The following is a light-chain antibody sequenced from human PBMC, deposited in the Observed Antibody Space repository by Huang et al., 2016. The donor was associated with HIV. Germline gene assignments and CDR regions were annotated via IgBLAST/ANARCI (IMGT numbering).Light chain of an antibody. CDR3: QQTYSTPRT. CDR2: AAS. J-gene: IGKJ1*01. V-gene: IGKV1-39*01. CDR1: QTINTY. Sequence: DIQMTQSPSSLSASVGDRVTITCRASQTINTYLNWYQQKPGKAPKLLIYAASSLHSGVPSRFSGSGSGTDFTLTISGLQREDFATDFCQQTYSTPRTFGQGTRVEIK.